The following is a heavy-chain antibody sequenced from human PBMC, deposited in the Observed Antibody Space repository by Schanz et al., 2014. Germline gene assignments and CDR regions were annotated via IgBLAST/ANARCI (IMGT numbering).Heavy chain of an antibody. J-gene: IGHJ4*02. V-gene: IGHV4-59*11. Sequence: QVQLRESGPGLVKPSETLSLTCTVSGVSISSHYWSWVRQAPGEGLEWIGYLFNSERAKYNPSLESRITMSLDTSKSQFSRHLRYVTAADTAVYYCATIPRGNIYGYFDYWGQGTLVTVSS. CDR3: ATIPRGNIYGYFDY. CDR2: LFNSERA. CDR1: GVSISSHY. D-gene: IGHD5-18*01.